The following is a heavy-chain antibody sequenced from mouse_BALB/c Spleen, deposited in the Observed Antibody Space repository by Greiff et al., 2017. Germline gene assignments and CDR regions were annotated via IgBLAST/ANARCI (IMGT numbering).Heavy chain of an antibody. V-gene: IGHV5-6*01. CDR3: ARHEDGNPYAMDY. Sequence: EMMLVESGGDLVKPGGSLKLSCAASGFTFSSYGMSWVRQTPDKRLEWVATISSGGSYTYYPDSVKGRFTISRDNAKNTLYLQMSSLKSEDTAMYYCARHEDGNPYAMDYWGQGTSVTVSS. D-gene: IGHD2-1*01. CDR1: GFTFSSYG. CDR2: ISSGGSYT. J-gene: IGHJ4*01.